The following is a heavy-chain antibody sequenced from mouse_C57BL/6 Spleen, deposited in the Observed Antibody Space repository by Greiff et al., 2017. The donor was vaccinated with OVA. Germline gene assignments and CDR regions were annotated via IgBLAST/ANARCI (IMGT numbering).Heavy chain of an antibody. CDR2: IWSGGST. CDR3: KGNYNAMDY. D-gene: IGHD2-1*01. V-gene: IGHV2-2*01. J-gene: IGHJ4*01. Sequence: VKLMESGPGLVQPSQSLSITCTVSGFSLTSYGVHWVRQSPGKGLEWLGVIWSGGSTDYNAAFISRLSISKDNSKSQVFFKMNSLQADDTAIYYCKGNYNAMDYWGQGTSVTVSS. CDR1: GFSLTSYG.